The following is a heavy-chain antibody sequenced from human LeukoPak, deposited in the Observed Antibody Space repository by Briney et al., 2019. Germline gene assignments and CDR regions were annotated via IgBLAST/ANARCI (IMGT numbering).Heavy chain of an antibody. CDR3: AREFRTYYYDSSGFDY. V-gene: IGHV4-31*03. D-gene: IGHD3-22*01. CDR2: IYYSGST. J-gene: IGHJ4*02. Sequence: SETLSLTCTVSGGSISSGGYYWSWIRQHPGKGLEWIGYIYYSGSTYYNPSLRSRVTISVDTSKNQFSLKLSSVTAADTAVYYCAREFRTYYYDSSGFDYWGQGTLVTVSS. CDR1: GGSISSGGYY.